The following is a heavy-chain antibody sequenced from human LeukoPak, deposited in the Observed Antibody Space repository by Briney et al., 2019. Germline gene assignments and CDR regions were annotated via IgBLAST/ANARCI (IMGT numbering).Heavy chain of an antibody. D-gene: IGHD3-16*02. CDR2: INHCGST. Sequence: SETLSLTCAVYGGSFSGYYWSWLRQPPGKGLEWIGEINHCGSTNYNPSLKSRVTISVDTSKNQFSLKLSSVTAADTAVYYCARGRVRVWGSYRPFDYWGQGTLVTVSS. CDR3: ARGRVRVWGSYRPFDY. CDR1: GGSFSGYY. V-gene: IGHV4-34*01. J-gene: IGHJ4*02.